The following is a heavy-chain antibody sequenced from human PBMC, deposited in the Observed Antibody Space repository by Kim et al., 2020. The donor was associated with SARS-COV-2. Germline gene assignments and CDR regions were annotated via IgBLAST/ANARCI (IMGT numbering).Heavy chain of an antibody. CDR3: ARGSGSGWAKYGMDV. V-gene: IGHV1-46*01. D-gene: IGHD6-19*01. Sequence: QKFQGRDTMTRDTSTSTVYMELSSLRSEDTAVYYCARGSGSGWAKYGMDVWGQGTTVTVSS. J-gene: IGHJ6*02.